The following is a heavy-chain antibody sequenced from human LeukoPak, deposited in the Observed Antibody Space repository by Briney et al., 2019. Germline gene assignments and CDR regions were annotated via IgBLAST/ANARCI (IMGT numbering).Heavy chain of an antibody. CDR1: VGTFSSYA. CDR3: ARDRGSAVATAQSIYYMDV. J-gene: IGHJ6*03. D-gene: IGHD5-12*01. V-gene: IGHV1-69*06. Sequence: SVKVSCKLSVGTFSSYAISWVRQAPGQGLEWRGGIIPIFRTANYAQKFQGRVTITADKSTSTAYMELSSLRSEDTAVYYCARDRGSAVATAQSIYYMDVWGKGTTVTVSS. CDR2: IIPIFRTA.